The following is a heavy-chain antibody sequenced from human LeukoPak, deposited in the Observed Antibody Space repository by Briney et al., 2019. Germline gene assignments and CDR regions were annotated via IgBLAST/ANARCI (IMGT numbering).Heavy chain of an antibody. CDR3: AKDRGGYDSNGMDV. D-gene: IGHD5-12*01. V-gene: IGHV3-48*01. CDR1: GFTFSSYT. J-gene: IGHJ6*02. CDR2: ISSSSNSI. Sequence: GGSLRLSCAASGFTFSSYTMNWVRQAPGKGLEWVSYISSSSNSIFYADSVKGRFTVSRDNAKNSLYLQMNSLRAEDTAVYYCAKDRGGYDSNGMDVWGQGTTVTVSS.